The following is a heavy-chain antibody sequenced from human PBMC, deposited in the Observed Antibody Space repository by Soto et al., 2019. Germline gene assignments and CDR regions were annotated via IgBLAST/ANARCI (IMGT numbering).Heavy chain of an antibody. CDR3: ARQGGDYVFWFDP. J-gene: IGHJ5*02. Sequence: PSETLSLTCTVSGGSISSYYWSWTRQPPGKGLEWIGYIYYSGSTNYNPSLKSRVTISVDTSKNQFSLKLSSVTAADTAVYYCARQGGDYVFWFDPWGQGTLVTVSS. D-gene: IGHD2-21*02. CDR2: IYYSGST. V-gene: IGHV4-59*08. CDR1: GGSISSYY.